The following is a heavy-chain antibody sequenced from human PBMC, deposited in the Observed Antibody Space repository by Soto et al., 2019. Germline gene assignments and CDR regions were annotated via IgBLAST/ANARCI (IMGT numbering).Heavy chain of an antibody. D-gene: IGHD3-10*01. Sequence: EVQLVESGGGLVQPGRSLRLSCAASGFTFDDYAMHWVRQAPGKGLEWVSGISWNSGSIGYADSVKGRFTISRDNAKNSLYLQMNSLRAEDTALYYCAKAEGGGVRGVIHMYYFDYWGQGTLVTVSS. J-gene: IGHJ4*02. V-gene: IGHV3-9*01. CDR2: ISWNSGSI. CDR1: GFTFDDYA. CDR3: AKAEGGGVRGVIHMYYFDY.